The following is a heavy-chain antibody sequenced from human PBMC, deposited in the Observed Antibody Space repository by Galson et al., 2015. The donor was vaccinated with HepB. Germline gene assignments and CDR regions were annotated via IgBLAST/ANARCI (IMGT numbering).Heavy chain of an antibody. V-gene: IGHV3-11*06. CDR2: ISQSGTYT. Sequence: SLRLSCAASGFTFSDYYMSWIHQTPGKGLEWISYISQSGTYTNYADSVKGRFTISRDNARNSLYLQINSLRAEDTAVYYCARVADADYGDHSHFDSWGQGTLVTVSS. J-gene: IGHJ4*02. CDR1: GFTFSDYY. CDR3: ARVADADYGDHSHFDS. D-gene: IGHD4-17*01.